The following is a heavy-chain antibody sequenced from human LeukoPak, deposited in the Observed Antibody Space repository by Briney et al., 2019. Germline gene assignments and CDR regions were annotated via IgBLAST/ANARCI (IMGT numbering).Heavy chain of an antibody. CDR1: GGSISSGDYY. CDR3: ARISFSTIVVARYAFDI. V-gene: IGHV4-30-4*01. D-gene: IGHD3-22*01. CDR2: IYYSGST. Sequence: PSETLSLTCTVSGGSISSGDYYWSWIRQPPGKGLEWIGYIYYSGSTYYNPSLKSRVTISVDTSKNQFSLRLSSVTAADTAVYYCARISFSTIVVARYAFDIWGQGTMVTVSS. J-gene: IGHJ3*02.